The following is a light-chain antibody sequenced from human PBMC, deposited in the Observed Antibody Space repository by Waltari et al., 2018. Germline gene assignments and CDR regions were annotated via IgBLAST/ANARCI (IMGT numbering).Light chain of an antibody. CDR1: QGLRMFF. Sequence: CSASQGLRMFFFWNHKRPAHAPRLLIYAASTRATGVPDSVSGSGYGTDFTLTISRLEPEDFAVYYCQNHERLPATFGQGTKVEIK. CDR2: AAS. CDR3: QNHERLPAT. V-gene: IGKV3-20*01. J-gene: IGKJ1*01.